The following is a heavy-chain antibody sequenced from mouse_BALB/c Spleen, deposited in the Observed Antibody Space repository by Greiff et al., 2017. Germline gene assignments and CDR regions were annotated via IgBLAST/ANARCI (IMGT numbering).Heavy chain of an antibody. CDR3: ARDPNYYGRGYFDY. J-gene: IGHJ2*01. V-gene: IGHV5-6-3*01. CDR1: GFTFSSYG. D-gene: IGHD1-1*01. Sequence: EVQVVESGGGLVQPGGSLKLSCAASGFTFSSYGMSWVRQTPDKRLELVATINSNGGSTYYPDSVKGRFTISRDNAKNTLYLQMSSLKSEDTAMYYCARDPNYYGRGYFDYWGQGTTLTVSS. CDR2: INSNGGST.